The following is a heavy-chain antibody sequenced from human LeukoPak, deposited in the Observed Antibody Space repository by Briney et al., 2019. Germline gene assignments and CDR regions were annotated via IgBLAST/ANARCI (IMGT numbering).Heavy chain of an antibody. J-gene: IGHJ4*02. Sequence: PGGSLRLSCAASGFTFINAWMSWVRQAPGKGLEWVGRIRSKTHGGTTDYAAPVKGRFTISRDDSKNTLYLQMNSLKTEDTALYYRTFYYDTRESPGDDYWGQGTLVTVSS. CDR1: GFTFINAW. CDR2: IRSKTHGGTT. V-gene: IGHV3-15*01. D-gene: IGHD3-22*01. CDR3: TFYYDTRESPGDDY.